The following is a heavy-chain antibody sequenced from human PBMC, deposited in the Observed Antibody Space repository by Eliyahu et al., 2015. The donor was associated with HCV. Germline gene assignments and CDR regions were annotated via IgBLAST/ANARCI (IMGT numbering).Heavy chain of an antibody. Sequence: QLVESGGGVVQPGRSLRLSCTASGFAFRSYGMLWVRQPPGKGLEWVALISYDGSHDHHSDSLKGRFTISRDNSKNTLYLQMNNLRTEDTAVYYCAKDFFSNYAYYYYMDLWGKGTTVTVSS. J-gene: IGHJ6*03. V-gene: IGHV3-30*18. CDR3: AKDFFSNYAYYYYMDL. D-gene: IGHD4-11*01. CDR2: ISYDGSHD. CDR1: GFAFRSYG.